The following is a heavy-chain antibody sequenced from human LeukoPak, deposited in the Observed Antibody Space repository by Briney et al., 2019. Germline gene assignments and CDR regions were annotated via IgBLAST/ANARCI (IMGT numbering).Heavy chain of an antibody. J-gene: IGHJ4*02. CDR2: ISSDGSHK. V-gene: IGHV3-30*18. Sequence: GRSLRLSCAASGFSFSTYDMHWVRQAPGKGLEWVGVISSDGSHKYWADSVKGRFTISRDNSKNTVYLQMKGLRAEDTAVYYCAKGSIDWYYFDYWGQGTLVTVSS. CDR3: AKGSIDWYYFDY. CDR1: GFSFSTYD. D-gene: IGHD3-9*01.